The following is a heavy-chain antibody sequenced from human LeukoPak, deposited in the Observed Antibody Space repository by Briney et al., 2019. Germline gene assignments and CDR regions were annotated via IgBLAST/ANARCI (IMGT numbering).Heavy chain of an antibody. J-gene: IGHJ6*02. Sequence: SETLSLTCAVYGGSFSGYYWSWIRQPPGKGLEWIGEINHSGSTNYNPSLKSRVTISVDTSKIQFSLKLSSVTAADTAVYYCARASPEATSDYYYYGMDVWGQGTTVTVSS. CDR2: INHSGST. CDR3: ARASPEATSDYYYYGMDV. D-gene: IGHD5-12*01. CDR1: GGSFSGYY. V-gene: IGHV4-34*01.